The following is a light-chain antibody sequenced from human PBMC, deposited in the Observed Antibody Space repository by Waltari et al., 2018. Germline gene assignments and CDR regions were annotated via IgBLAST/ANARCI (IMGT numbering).Light chain of an antibody. V-gene: IGKV4-1*01. CDR2: WAS. Sequence: DIVMTQSPDSLAVSLGERATINCKSSQSVLYSSNNKNYLAWYQQKPGQPPKLLIYWASSRESGVPDRFSGSGSWTDFTLTISSLQAEDVAVFYCQQYYSTPWTFGPGTKVEIK. CDR1: QSVLYSSNNKNY. J-gene: IGKJ1*01. CDR3: QQYYSTPWT.